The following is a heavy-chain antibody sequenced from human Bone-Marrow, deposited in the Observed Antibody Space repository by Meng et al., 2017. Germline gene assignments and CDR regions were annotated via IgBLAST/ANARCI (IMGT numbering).Heavy chain of an antibody. CDR1: NFTLSIYA. Sequence: GESLKISCATSNFTLSIYAMTWVRQAPGKGLEWVSSLSSSGSSTYYADPVKGRFTISRDNSKNTLYLQMNSLRAEDTAIYFCAKVPYGDYFNWFDPRGQGTLVTVSS. CDR2: LSSSGSST. CDR3: AKVPYGDYFNWFDP. D-gene: IGHD5-12*01. V-gene: IGHV3-23*01. J-gene: IGHJ5*02.